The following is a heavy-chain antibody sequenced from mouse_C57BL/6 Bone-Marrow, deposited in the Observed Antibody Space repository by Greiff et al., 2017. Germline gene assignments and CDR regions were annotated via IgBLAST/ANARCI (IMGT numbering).Heavy chain of an antibody. Sequence: VQLQQSGPELVKPGASVKISCKASGYSFTDYNMNWVKQSNGKSLEWIGVINPNYGTTSYNQKFKGMATLTVDQSSSTAYMQLNSLTSAESAVYYCASGYNYDYAMDYWGQGTSVTVSS. D-gene: IGHD2-12*01. CDR1: GYSFTDYN. CDR3: ASGYNYDYAMDY. V-gene: IGHV1-39*01. CDR2: INPNYGTT. J-gene: IGHJ4*01.